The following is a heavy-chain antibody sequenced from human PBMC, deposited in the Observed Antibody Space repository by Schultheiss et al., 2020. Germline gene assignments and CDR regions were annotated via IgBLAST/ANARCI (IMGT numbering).Heavy chain of an antibody. CDR1: GGSFSGYY. D-gene: IGHD6-25*01. CDR3: ARVGPAKYSSADY. Sequence: SETLSLTCAVYGGSFSGYYWSWIRQPPGKGLEWIGYVYYSGSTNYNPSLKSRVTISVDTSKNQFSLKLSSVTAADTAVYYCARVGPAKYSSADYWGQGTLVTVSS. J-gene: IGHJ4*02. V-gene: IGHV4-59*12. CDR2: VYYSGST.